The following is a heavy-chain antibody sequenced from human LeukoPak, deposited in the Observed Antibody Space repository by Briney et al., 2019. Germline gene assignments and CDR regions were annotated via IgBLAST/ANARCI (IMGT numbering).Heavy chain of an antibody. V-gene: IGHV1-24*01. J-gene: IGHJ6*03. CDR2: FDPEDGET. CDR1: GYTLTELS. CDR3: ARGDCSSTSCYPYYYYMDV. D-gene: IGHD2-2*01. Sequence: ASVKVSCKVSGYTLTELSMHWVRQAPGKGLEWMGGFDPEDGETIYAQKFQGRVTITADKSTSTAYMELSSLRSEDTAVYYCARGDCSSTSCYPYYYYMDVWGKGTTVTVSS.